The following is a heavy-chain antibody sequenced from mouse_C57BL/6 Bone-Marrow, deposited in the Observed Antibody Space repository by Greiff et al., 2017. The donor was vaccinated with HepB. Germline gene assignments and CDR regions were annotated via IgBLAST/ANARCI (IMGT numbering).Heavy chain of an antibody. V-gene: IGHV5-4*01. D-gene: IGHD1-1*01. CDR3: ARGYGNSHFDY. J-gene: IGHJ2*01. CDR2: ISAGGSYT. CDR1: GFTFSSYA. Sequence: EVQLVQSGGGLVKPGGSPKLSCAASGFTFSSYAMSWVRQTPEKRLEWVGTISAGGSYTNYPDNVKGLFTISRDNAKNNQYLQMSHLKSEDSAIYYCARGYGNSHFDYWGQGTTLTVSS.